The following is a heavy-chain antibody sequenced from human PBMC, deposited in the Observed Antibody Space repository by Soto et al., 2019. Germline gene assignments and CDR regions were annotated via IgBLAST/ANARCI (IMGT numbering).Heavy chain of an antibody. D-gene: IGHD3-10*01. J-gene: IGHJ4*02. Sequence: QVYLQESGPGLVRPSGTLSLSCAFSGGSISSDNWWPWVRQPPGKGLEWIGGMYHSGSTNYNPSLKSRVTISVDKSKNQFFLKVTSVTAADTALYYCARASASSMLRGVVINWGQGTLVTVSS. V-gene: IGHV4-4*02. CDR3: ARASASSMLRGVVIN. CDR2: MYHSGST. CDR1: GGSISSDNW.